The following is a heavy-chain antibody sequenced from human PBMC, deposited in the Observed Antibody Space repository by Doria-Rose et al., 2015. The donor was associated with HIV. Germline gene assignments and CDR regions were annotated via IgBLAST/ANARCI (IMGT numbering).Heavy chain of an antibody. CDR2: IFSDDGR. D-gene: IGHD6-13*01. V-gene: IGHV2-26*01. J-gene: IGHJ4*02. CDR3: ARIKSSRWYHKYYFDF. Sequence: ESGPVLVKPTETLTLTRTVSGVSLSSPGMGVSWIRQPPGKALEWLANIFSDDGRSYKTSLKSRLTISRGTSKSQVVLTMTDMDPVDTATYYCARIKSSRWYHKYYFDFWGRGTLVIVSA. CDR1: GVSLSSPGMG.